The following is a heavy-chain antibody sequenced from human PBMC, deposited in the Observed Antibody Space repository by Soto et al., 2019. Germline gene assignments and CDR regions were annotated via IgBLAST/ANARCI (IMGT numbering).Heavy chain of an antibody. CDR3: ARQRTIFGVVINYYYGMDV. CDR1: GYSFTSYW. D-gene: IGHD3-3*01. V-gene: IGHV5-10-1*01. Sequence: GESLKISRKGSGYSFTSYWISWVRQMPGKGLEGMGRIDPSDSYTNYSPSFQGHVTISADESISTAYLQWSSLKASDTAMYYCARQRTIFGVVINYYYGMDVWGQGTTVTVSS. CDR2: IDPSDSYT. J-gene: IGHJ6*02.